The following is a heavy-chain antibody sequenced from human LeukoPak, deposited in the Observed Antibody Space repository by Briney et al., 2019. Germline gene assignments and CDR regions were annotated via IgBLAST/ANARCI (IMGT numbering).Heavy chain of an antibody. CDR1: GGSISSYY. D-gene: IGHD6-13*01. CDR3: ARHLAAAGDYYYYYHMDV. J-gene: IGHJ6*03. V-gene: IGHV4-4*09. Sequence: PSETLSLTCTVSGGSISSYYWSWIRQPPGKGLEWIGYIYTSGSTNYNPSLKSRVTISVDTSKNQFSLKLSSVTAADTAVYYCARHLAAAGDYYYYYHMDVWGKGTTVTVSS. CDR2: IYTSGST.